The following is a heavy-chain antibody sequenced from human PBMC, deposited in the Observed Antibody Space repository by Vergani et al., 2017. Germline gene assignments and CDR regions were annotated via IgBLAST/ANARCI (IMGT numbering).Heavy chain of an antibody. CDR1: GFNFTSYH. V-gene: IGHV1-2*06. Sequence: QVQLVQSGAEVKKPGASVRVSCKASGFNFTSYHIHWVRQAPGQGLDWLGRIDPNRVDTRDSQRFQDRVTITRDTSINTAYMEMARLSPDDTAIYYCARVSVDCSRTDCYADHWWEGAMIIVSS. D-gene: IGHD2-2*01. CDR3: ARVSVDCSRTDCYADH. CDR2: IDPNRVDT. J-gene: IGHJ4*02.